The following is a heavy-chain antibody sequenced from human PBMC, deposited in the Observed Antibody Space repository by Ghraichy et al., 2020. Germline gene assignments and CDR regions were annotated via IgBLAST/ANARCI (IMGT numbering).Heavy chain of an antibody. V-gene: IGHV1-18*01. CDR2: ISAYNGHT. CDR1: GYTFTNYG. D-gene: IGHD3-22*01. J-gene: IGHJ5*02. Sequence: ASVKVSCKASGYTFTNYGINWVRQAPGQGLEWMGWISAYNGHTNYAQKLQGRVTMTTDTSTSTAYMELRSLRSDDTAVYYCARDEDDYYDSSAYPNWFDPWGQGTLVTVSS. CDR3: ARDEDDYYDSSAYPNWFDP.